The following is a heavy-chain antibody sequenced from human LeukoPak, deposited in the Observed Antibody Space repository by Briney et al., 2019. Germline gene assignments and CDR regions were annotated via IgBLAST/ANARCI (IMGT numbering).Heavy chain of an antibody. V-gene: IGHV4-61*02. CDR1: GGSISSGSYY. CDR2: IYTSGST. CDR3: ARDTYYYDSSGYYLVTDAFYI. J-gene: IGHJ3*02. Sequence: PSETLSLTCTVSGGSISSGSYYWSWMRQPAGKGLEWIGRIYTSGSTNYNPSLKSRVTISVDTSKNQFSLKLSSVTAADTAVYYCARDTYYYDSSGYYLVTDAFYIWGQGTMVTVSS. D-gene: IGHD3-22*01.